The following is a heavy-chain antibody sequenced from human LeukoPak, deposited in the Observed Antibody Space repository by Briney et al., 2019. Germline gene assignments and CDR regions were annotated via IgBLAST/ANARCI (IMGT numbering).Heavy chain of an antibody. Sequence: SETLSLTCTVSGGSISSYYWSWIRQPPGKGLEWIGYIYYSGSTSYNPSLKSRVTISVDTSKNQFSLKLSSVTAADTAVYYCARDGSSSWYDYWGQGTLVTVSS. V-gene: IGHV4-59*01. CDR2: IYYSGST. D-gene: IGHD6-13*01. CDR1: GGSISSYY. CDR3: ARDGSSSWYDY. J-gene: IGHJ4*02.